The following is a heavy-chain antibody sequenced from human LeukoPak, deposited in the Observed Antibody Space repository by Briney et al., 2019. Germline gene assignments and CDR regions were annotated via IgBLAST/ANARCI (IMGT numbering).Heavy chain of an antibody. CDR3: ARGPSGHGLDV. CDR1: GFTLSSYD. CDR2: IGKSGDT. J-gene: IGHJ6*02. V-gene: IGHV3-13*01. D-gene: IGHD6-19*01. Sequence: GGSLRLSCTASGFTLSSYDMHWVRQVPGEGLEWVSGIGKSGDTHYPDSVKGRFTISRENGRNSLYLQTNSLKAGDTAVYFCARGPSGHGLDVWGQGTTVTVSS.